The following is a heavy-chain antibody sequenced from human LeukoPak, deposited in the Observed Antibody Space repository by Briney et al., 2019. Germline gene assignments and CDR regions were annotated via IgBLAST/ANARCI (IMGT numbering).Heavy chain of an antibody. CDR2: IKQDGSDK. CDR1: GFTFTKYW. J-gene: IGHJ4*02. Sequence: DSLRLSCAASGFTFTKYWMTWVRQAPGKGLEWVGNIKQDGSDKNYMDSVKGRFTISRDNTKNSVYLQMSSLRAEDTAVYYCAREVWGPEYWGQGTLVTVSS. D-gene: IGHD1-14*01. CDR3: AREVWGPEY. V-gene: IGHV3-7*01.